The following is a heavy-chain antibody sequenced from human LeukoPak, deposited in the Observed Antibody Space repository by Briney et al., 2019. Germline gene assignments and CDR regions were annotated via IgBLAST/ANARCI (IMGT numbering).Heavy chain of an antibody. CDR3: ARGLWGYDYVWGSYRYFDY. J-gene: IGHJ4*02. Sequence: ASVKVSCKASGGTFSSYAISWVRQAPGQGLEWMGGIIPIFGTANYAQKFQGRVTITADESTSTAYMELSSLRSEDTAVYYCARGLWGYDYVWGSYRYFDYWGQGTLVTVSS. V-gene: IGHV1-69*13. CDR2: IIPIFGTA. CDR1: GGTFSSYA. D-gene: IGHD3-16*02.